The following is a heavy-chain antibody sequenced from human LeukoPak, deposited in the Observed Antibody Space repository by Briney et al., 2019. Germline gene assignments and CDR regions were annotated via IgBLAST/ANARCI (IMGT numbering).Heavy chain of an antibody. CDR1: GFTFSSYS. CDR3: ARAGYCSGGSCIRSFHP. Sequence: GGSLRLSCAASGFTFSSYSFNWVRQAPGKGLEWVSYISGSSSTIYYADSVKGRFTISRDNAKNSLYLQMNSLRAEHTAVYYCARAGYCSGGSCIRSFHPWGQGTLVTVSS. V-gene: IGHV3-48*01. J-gene: IGHJ5*02. D-gene: IGHD2-15*01. CDR2: ISGSSSTI.